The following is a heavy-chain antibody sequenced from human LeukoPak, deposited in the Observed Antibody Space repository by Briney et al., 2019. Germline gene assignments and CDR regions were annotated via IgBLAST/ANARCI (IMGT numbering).Heavy chain of an antibody. CDR2: ISGSGGST. CDR3: AKALGTIGHMDV. D-gene: IGHD5-12*01. J-gene: IGHJ6*03. CDR1: GFTLSSYA. Sequence: GGSLRLSCVTSGFTLSSYAMHWVRQAPGKGLEWVSAISGSGGSTYYADSVKGRFTISRDNSKNTLYLQMNSLRAEDTAVYYWAKALGTIGHMDVWGKGTTVTVSS. V-gene: IGHV3-23*01.